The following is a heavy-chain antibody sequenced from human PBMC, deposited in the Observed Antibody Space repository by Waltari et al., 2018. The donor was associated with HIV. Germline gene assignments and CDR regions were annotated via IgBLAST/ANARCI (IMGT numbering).Heavy chain of an antibody. J-gene: IGHJ3*02. Sequence: QAHLLQSGEEVKQPGSSAMGSFKPSEGPLSSYPTSWLHPSPGQGLEWMGGIIPMFGTGNYAQKCQGRVTITADESTSTAYMELSSLRSEDTVVYYCARVGSSGYYYPDAFDIWGQGTMVAVSS. CDR2: IIPMFGTG. D-gene: IGHD3-22*01. CDR3: ARVGSSGYYYPDAFDI. V-gene: IGHV1-69*01. CDR1: EGPLSSYP.